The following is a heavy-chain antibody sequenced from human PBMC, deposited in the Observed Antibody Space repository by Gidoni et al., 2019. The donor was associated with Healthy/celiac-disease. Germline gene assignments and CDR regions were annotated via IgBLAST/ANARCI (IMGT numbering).Heavy chain of an antibody. V-gene: IGHV4-31*03. J-gene: IGHJ3*02. CDR2: IYYSGST. D-gene: IGHD3-10*01. Sequence: QVQLQESGPGLVKPSQTLSITCTVPGGSISSGGYYWSWIRQHPGKGLEWIGYIYYSGSTYYNPSLKGRVTISVDTSKNQFSLKLSSVTAADTAVYYCARDHGIYGSGSYYIKVSAFDIWGQGTMVTVSS. CDR1: GGSISSGGYY. CDR3: ARDHGIYGSGSYYIKVSAFDI.